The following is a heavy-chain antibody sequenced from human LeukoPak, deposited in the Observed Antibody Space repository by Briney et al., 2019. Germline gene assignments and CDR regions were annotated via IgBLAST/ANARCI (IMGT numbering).Heavy chain of an antibody. Sequence: SGTLSLTCAVSGGSISSSNWWSWVRQPPGKGLEWIGEIYHSGSTNYNPSLKSRVTISVDKSKNQFSLKLSSVTAADTAVYYCAKGSPRAAPSPLPKREDWYFDLWGRGTLVTVSS. V-gene: IGHV4-4*02. CDR1: GGSISSSNW. CDR3: AKGSPRAAPSPLPKREDWYFDL. J-gene: IGHJ2*01. D-gene: IGHD6-13*01. CDR2: IYHSGST.